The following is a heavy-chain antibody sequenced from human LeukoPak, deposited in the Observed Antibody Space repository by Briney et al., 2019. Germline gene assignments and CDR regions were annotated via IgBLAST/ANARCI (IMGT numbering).Heavy chain of an antibody. V-gene: IGHV3-7*01. CDR3: ANEVAVAGEDY. CDR2: IKQDGSEK. CDR1: GFTFSSYW. J-gene: IGHJ4*02. Sequence: GGSLRLSCAASGFTFSSYWMSWVRQAPGKGLEWVANIKQDGSEKYYVDSVKGRFTISRDNSKNTLYLQMNSLRAEDTAVYYCANEVAVAGEDYWGQGTLVTVSS. D-gene: IGHD6-19*01.